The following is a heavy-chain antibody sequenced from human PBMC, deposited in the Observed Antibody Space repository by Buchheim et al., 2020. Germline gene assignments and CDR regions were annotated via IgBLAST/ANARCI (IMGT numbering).Heavy chain of an antibody. CDR1: GGSISSGDYY. D-gene: IGHD6-19*01. Sequence: QVQLQESGPGLVKPSQTLSLTCTVSGGSISSGDYYWSWIRQPPGKGLEWIGYIYYSGSTYYNPSLKSRVTISVDTYKNQFSLKLSSVTAADTAVYYCARMAAGRFVWLGGYYFDYWGQGTL. V-gene: IGHV4-30-4*01. CDR3: ARMAAGRFVWLGGYYFDY. CDR2: IYYSGST. J-gene: IGHJ4*02.